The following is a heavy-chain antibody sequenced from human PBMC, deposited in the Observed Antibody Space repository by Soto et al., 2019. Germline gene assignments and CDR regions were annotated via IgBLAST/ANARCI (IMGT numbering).Heavy chain of an antibody. D-gene: IGHD6-25*01. CDR3: ASDLAAAIPPY. Sequence: EVQLVESGGGLVQPGGSLRLSCVASGFTLSRYSMNWVRQAPGKGLEWVSYISRSSSTIYYADSVKGRSTISRDNAENSLYLQMPSLRAEDTAVYSCASDLAAAIPPYWGQGTRVTVSS. J-gene: IGHJ4*02. CDR2: ISRSSSTI. V-gene: IGHV3-48*01. CDR1: GFTLSRYS.